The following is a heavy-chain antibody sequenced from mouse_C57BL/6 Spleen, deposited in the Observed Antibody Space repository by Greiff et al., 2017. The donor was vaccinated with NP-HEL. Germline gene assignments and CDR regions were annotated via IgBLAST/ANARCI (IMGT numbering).Heavy chain of an antibody. Sequence: DVKLVESGPGLVKPSQSLSLTCSVTGYSITSGYYWNWIRQFPGNKLEWMGYISYDGSNNYNPSLKNRISITRDTSKNQFFLKLNSVTTEDTATYYCARAFDYTYYFDYWGQGTTLTVSS. V-gene: IGHV3-6*01. CDR3: ARAFDYTYYFDY. J-gene: IGHJ2*01. CDR1: GYSITSGYY. CDR2: ISYDGSN. D-gene: IGHD2-4*01.